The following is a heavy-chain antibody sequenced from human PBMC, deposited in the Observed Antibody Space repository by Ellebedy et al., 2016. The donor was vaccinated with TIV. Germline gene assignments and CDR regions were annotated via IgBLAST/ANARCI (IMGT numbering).Heavy chain of an antibody. V-gene: IGHV3-7*01. D-gene: IGHD1-1*01. J-gene: IGHJ4*02. CDR1: GFTFDDDW. CDR3: AREVSAGTFDY. Sequence: GGSLRLXCAASGFTFDDDWMTWVRQAPGKGLEWVASIKQDGSETHYLDVVKGRFTISRDNAKKSLHLQLSSLRVEDTAVYYCAREVSAGTFDYWGQGTLVSVSS. CDR2: IKQDGSET.